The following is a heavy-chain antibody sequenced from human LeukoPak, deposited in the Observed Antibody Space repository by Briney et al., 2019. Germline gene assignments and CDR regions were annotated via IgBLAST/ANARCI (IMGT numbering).Heavy chain of an antibody. Sequence: SETLSLTCIVSGGSISSISSNNYHWGWIRQPLGKGLEWIGSIYYSGSTYYNPSLKSRVTISVDTSKNQFSLKLSSVTAADTALYYCAREMGVVTAHGIDVWGQGTTVTVSS. CDR1: GGSISSISSNNYH. D-gene: IGHD4-23*01. J-gene: IGHJ6*02. CDR3: AREMGVVTAHGIDV. V-gene: IGHV4-39*02. CDR2: IYYSGST.